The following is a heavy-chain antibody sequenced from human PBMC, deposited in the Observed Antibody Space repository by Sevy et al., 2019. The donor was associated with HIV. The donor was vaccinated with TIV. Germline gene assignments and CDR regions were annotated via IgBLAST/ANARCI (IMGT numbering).Heavy chain of an antibody. D-gene: IGHD5-18*01. Sequence: GGSLRLSCAASGFTVSSNYMSWVRQAPGKGLGWVSVIYSGGSTYYADSVKGRFIISRDNSKNTLYLQMNSLRAEDTAVYYCARGRGTGYSYGFDYWGQGTLVTVSS. CDR2: IYSGGST. CDR3: ARGRGTGYSYGFDY. J-gene: IGHJ4*02. CDR1: GFTVSSNY. V-gene: IGHV3-66*01.